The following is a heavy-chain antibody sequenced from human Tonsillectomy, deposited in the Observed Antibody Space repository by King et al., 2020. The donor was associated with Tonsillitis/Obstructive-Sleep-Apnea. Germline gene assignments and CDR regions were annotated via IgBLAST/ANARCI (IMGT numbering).Heavy chain of an antibody. Sequence: VQLVESGGGVVQPGRSLRLSCAASGFTFSSYGMHWVRQAPGKGLEWVAVISYDGSNKYYADSVKGRFTISRDNSKNTLYLQMNSLRAEDTAVYYCAKEGQLLVLNEYFQHWGQGTLVTVSS. CDR3: AKEGQLLVLNEYFQH. V-gene: IGHV3-30*18. J-gene: IGHJ1*01. CDR2: ISYDGSNK. D-gene: IGHD6-13*01. CDR1: GFTFSSYG.